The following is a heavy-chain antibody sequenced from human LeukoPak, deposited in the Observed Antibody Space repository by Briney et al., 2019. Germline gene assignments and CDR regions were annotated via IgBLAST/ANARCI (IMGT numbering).Heavy chain of an antibody. CDR3: ARRTAMGRRTDKSVDY. CDR2: VHPSEGT. J-gene: IGHJ4*02. Sequence: SGTLSLTCAVSGGSVSHSNWWTWVRQSPGKGLEWIGEVHPSEGTNYNPSLKSRVTISLDKSKNQFSLELNSVTAADTAVYYCARRTAMGRRTDKSVDYWGQGTLVTVSS. D-gene: IGHD5-18*01. CDR1: GGSVSHSNW. V-gene: IGHV4-4*02.